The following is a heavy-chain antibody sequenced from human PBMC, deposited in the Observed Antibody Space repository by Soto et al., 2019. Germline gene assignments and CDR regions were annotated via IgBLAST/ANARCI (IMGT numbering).Heavy chain of an antibody. Sequence: ASVKVSCKASGYTFTSYGISWLRQAPGQGLEWMGWISAYNGNTNYAQKLQGRVTMTTDTSTSTAYMELRSLRSDDTAVYYCARVGRGYYDFWSGYRAGDGMDVWGQGTTVTVSS. J-gene: IGHJ6*02. V-gene: IGHV1-18*04. D-gene: IGHD3-3*01. CDR1: GYTFTSYG. CDR2: ISAYNGNT. CDR3: ARVGRGYYDFWSGYRAGDGMDV.